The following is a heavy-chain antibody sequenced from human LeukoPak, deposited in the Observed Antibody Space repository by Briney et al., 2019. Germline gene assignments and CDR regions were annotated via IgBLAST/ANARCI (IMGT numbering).Heavy chain of an antibody. CDR3: ARDRHYAMDV. CDR2: INSDGSST. V-gene: IGHV3-74*01. Sequence: PGGSLILSCAASGFTFSRTWMYWVRQAPGKGLVWVSRINSDGSSTTYADSVKGRFTISRDNAKNTAYLQMNSLRGEDTAVYFCARDRHYAMDVWGQGTTVTVSS. CDR1: GFTFSRTW. J-gene: IGHJ6*02.